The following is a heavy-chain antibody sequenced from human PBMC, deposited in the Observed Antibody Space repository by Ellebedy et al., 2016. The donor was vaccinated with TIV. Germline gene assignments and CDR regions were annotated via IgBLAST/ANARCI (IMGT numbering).Heavy chain of an antibody. D-gene: IGHD2-2*01. CDR2: IHDSGST. J-gene: IGHJ5*02. CDR1: GGSISSGGYH. Sequence: SETLSLXXTVSGGSISSGGYHWSWVRRPPGKGLEWIGFIHDSGSTNYNPSLRSRMTISVDTSKNQFSLKLSSVTVADTAVYYCARGSSTAWGWFDPWGQGTLVTVSS. V-gene: IGHV4-31*03. CDR3: ARGSSTAWGWFDP.